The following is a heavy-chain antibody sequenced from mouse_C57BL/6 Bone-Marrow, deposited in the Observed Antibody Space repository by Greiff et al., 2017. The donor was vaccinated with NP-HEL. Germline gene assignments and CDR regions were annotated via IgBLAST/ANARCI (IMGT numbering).Heavy chain of an antibody. J-gene: IGHJ3*01. Sequence: VQLQQSGAELARPGDEVKGEGKEAGGAFGSGWMVGGRQRTGQGLESLLTIYPRIGNTYYNEKFKGKATLTADKSSSTAYMELRSLTSEDSAVYFCARWNSSGYVGFAYWGQGTLVTVSA. CDR1: GGAFGSGW. D-gene: IGHD3-2*02. CDR2: IYPRIGNT. V-gene: IGHV1-81*01. CDR3: ARWNSSGYVGFAY.